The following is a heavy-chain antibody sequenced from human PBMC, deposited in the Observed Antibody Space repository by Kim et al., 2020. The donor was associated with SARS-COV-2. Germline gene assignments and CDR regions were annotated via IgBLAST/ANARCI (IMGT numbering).Heavy chain of an antibody. CDR2: INAANGNT. CDR1: GDTFTSYA. J-gene: IGHJ6*02. V-gene: IGHV1-3*01. CDR3: AGGYSYGFLYYAMDV. D-gene: IGHD5-18*01. Sequence: ASVKVYCKASGDTFTSYAMHWVRQAPGQRLEWMGWINAANGNTKYSQKFQGRVTITRDTSASTAYMDLSSLRSEDTAMYYCAGGYSYGFLYYAMDVWGQGTTVTVSS.